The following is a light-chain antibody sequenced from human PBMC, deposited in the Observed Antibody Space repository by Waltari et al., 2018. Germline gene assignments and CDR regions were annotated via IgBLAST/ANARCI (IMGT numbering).Light chain of an antibody. Sequence: DIQMTQSPSTLSASVGDRVPITCRASQSISSWLAWYQQKPGKAPKLLIYDASSLESGVPPRFSGSGSGTEFTLTISSLQPDDFATYYCQQYNTYSETFGQRTKVEIK. CDR3: QQYNTYSET. CDR2: DAS. CDR1: QSISSW. J-gene: IGKJ1*01. V-gene: IGKV1-5*01.